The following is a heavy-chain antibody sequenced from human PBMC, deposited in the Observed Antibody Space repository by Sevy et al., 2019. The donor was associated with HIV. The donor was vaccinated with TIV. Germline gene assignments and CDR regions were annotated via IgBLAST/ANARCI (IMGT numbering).Heavy chain of an antibody. J-gene: IGHJ5*02. V-gene: IGHV4-34*01. CDR3: ARAPPVVVVPGAPSWFDP. D-gene: IGHD2-2*01. Sequence: LLQLRRPCPSPALSMVGPSVVTTGTGSARPQGRDWGGLGKYNPSLRSRVTISVDTSKNQFSLRLNSVTAADTAVYYCARAPPVVVVPGAPSWFDPWGQGTLVTVSS. CDR1: VGPSVVTT.